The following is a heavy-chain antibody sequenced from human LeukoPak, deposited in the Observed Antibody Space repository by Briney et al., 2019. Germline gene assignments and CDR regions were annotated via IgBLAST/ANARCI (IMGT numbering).Heavy chain of an antibody. CDR1: GFTFSSYG. Sequence: PGRSLRLSCAASGFTFSSYGMHWVRQAPGKGLEWVAVIPYDGSNKFYPDSVKGRFTISRDNAKNTVYLQMNSLRAEDTAVYYCARDQGSFDYWGQGTLVTVSS. V-gene: IGHV3-30*03. CDR2: IPYDGSNK. J-gene: IGHJ4*02. CDR3: ARDQGSFDY.